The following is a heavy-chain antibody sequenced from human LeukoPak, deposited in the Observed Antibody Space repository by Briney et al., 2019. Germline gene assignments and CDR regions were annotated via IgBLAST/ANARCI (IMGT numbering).Heavy chain of an antibody. Sequence: SETLSLTCTVSGGSISSYYWSWIRQPPGKGLEWIGYIYYSGSTNYNPSLKSRVTISVDTYTNQFSLKLSSVTAADTAVYYCARGPMYYYGSGSYPFDYWGQGTLVTVSS. D-gene: IGHD3-10*01. CDR1: GGSISSYY. CDR2: IYYSGST. V-gene: IGHV4-59*01. J-gene: IGHJ4*02. CDR3: ARGPMYYYGSGSYPFDY.